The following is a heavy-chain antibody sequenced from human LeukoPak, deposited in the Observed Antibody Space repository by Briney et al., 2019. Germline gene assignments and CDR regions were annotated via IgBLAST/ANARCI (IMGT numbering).Heavy chain of an antibody. CDR3: AREPRKKLLVDAFDI. CDR2: ISWDGGSR. V-gene: IGHV3-43*01. D-gene: IGHD1-26*01. Sequence: GGSLRLSCAASGFTFDDYTIHWVRQAPGKGLEWVSLISWDGGSRYYADSVKGRFTISRDNAKNSLYLQMNSLRAEDTAVYYCAREPRKKLLVDAFDIWGQGTMVTVSS. J-gene: IGHJ3*02. CDR1: GFTFDDYT.